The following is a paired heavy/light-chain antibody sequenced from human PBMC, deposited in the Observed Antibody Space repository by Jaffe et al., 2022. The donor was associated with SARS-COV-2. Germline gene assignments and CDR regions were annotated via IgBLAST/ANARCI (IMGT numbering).Heavy chain of an antibody. V-gene: IGHV4-59*01. CDR3: ARVGGYYDSGGYYYYNWFDP. CDR1: GGSISSYS. D-gene: IGHD3-22*01. J-gene: IGHJ5*02. CDR2: IYDSGST. Sequence: QVQLQESGPGLVKPSETLSLTCTVSGGSISSYSWSWIRQPPGKGLEWIGDIYDSGSTNYNPSLKSRVTISVDTSKNQFSLKLSSVTAADTAVYYCARVGGYYDSGGYYYYNWFDPWGQGTLVTVSS.
Light chain of an antibody. Sequence: SYELTQSPSVSVSPGQTASITCSGDKLGNKYACWYQQKPGQSPVLVIYQDTKRPSGIPERFSGSNSGNTATLTISGTQAMDEADYYCQAWDSSTAVFGGGTKLTVL. J-gene: IGLJ2*01. V-gene: IGLV3-1*01. CDR1: KLGNKY. CDR2: QDT. CDR3: QAWDSSTAV.